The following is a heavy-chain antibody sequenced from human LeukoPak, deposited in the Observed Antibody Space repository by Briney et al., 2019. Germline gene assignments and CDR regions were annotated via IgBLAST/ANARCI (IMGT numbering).Heavy chain of an antibody. J-gene: IGHJ4*02. V-gene: IGHV3-23*01. CDR2: ISGSGDNT. D-gene: IGHD6-13*01. CDR1: GFIFSNYA. CDR3: AAAEEPGIADFTFDY. Sequence: GGSLRLSCVASGFIFSNYAMSWVRQAPGKGLEWVSVISGSGDNTYYADSVKGRFTISRDNSKNTLYLQMNSLRAEDTAVYYCAAAEEPGIADFTFDYWGQGTLVTVSS.